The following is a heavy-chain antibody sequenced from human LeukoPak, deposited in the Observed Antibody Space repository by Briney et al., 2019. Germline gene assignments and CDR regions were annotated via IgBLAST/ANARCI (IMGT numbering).Heavy chain of an antibody. CDR3: ARERYQLPTFDY. Sequence: GGSLRLSCAASGFTFSSYSMNWVRQAPGKGLEWVSSISSSSSYIYYADSVKGRFTISRDNAKNSLYLQMNSLRAEDTAVYYCARERYQLPTFDYWGQGTLVTVS. J-gene: IGHJ4*02. CDR2: ISSSSSYI. V-gene: IGHV3-21*01. D-gene: IGHD2-2*01. CDR1: GFTFSSYS.